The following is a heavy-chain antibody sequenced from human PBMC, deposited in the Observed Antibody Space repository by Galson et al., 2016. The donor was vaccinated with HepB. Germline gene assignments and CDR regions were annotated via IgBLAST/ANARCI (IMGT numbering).Heavy chain of an antibody. D-gene: IGHD3-10*01. CDR3: ARDPSNDPRVSY. J-gene: IGHJ4*02. CDR1: GGSLSDYY. Sequence: LSLTCTVSGGSLSDYYWAWIRQSPGKGLEWIGYVQYGTVNYNPSLKSRLTLSIDMSKNQFYLRLSSVTAADTAVYFCARDPSNDPRVSYWGQGTLVTVSS. CDR2: VQYGTV. V-gene: IGHV4-59*01.